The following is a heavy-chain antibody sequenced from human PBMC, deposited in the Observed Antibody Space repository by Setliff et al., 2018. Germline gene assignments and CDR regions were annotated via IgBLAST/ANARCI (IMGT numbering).Heavy chain of an antibody. J-gene: IGHJ4*02. CDR2: ISAYNGNA. CDR1: GYTFTSYG. Sequence: ASVKVSCKASGYTFTSYGISWVRQAPGQGLEWMGWISAYNGNANYAQKLQGRLTMTTDTSTSTAYMELRSLRSDDTAVYYCARSPPTVVVTAIQAIFDYWGQGTLVTVSS. CDR3: ARSPPTVVVTAIQAIFDY. V-gene: IGHV1-18*01. D-gene: IGHD2-21*02.